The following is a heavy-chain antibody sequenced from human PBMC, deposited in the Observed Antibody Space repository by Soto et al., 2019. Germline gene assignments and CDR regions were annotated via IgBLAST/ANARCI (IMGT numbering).Heavy chain of an antibody. J-gene: IGHJ5*02. CDR3: ARDPRGSAVTTDAWWFDP. V-gene: IGHV1-18*01. CDR1: GYTFTSYG. CDR2: SSAYNGNT. Sequence: QVQLVQSGAEVKKPGASVKVSGKASGYTFTSYGISWVRQAPGQGLGWMVWSSAYNGNTNYAQKLQGRVTMTTDPSTSTAYMELRSLRSDDTAVYYCARDPRGSAVTTDAWWFDPWCQGTLVTVSS. D-gene: IGHD4-4*01.